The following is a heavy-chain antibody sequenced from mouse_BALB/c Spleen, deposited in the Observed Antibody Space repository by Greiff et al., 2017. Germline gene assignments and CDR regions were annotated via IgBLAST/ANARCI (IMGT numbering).Heavy chain of an antibody. CDR3: ARDYYGSSSAWFAY. D-gene: IGHD1-1*01. CDR1: GFSLTSYG. Sequence: VQLVESGPGLVAPSQSLSITCTVSGFSLTSYGVHLVRQPPGKGLEWLGVIWAGGSTNYNSALMSRLSISKDNSKSQVFLKMNSLQTDDTAMYYCARDYYGSSSAWFAYWGQGTLVTVSA. CDR2: IWAGGST. V-gene: IGHV2-9*02. J-gene: IGHJ3*01.